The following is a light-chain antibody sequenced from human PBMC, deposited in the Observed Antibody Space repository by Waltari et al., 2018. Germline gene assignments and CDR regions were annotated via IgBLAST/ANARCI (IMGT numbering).Light chain of an antibody. J-gene: IGLJ2*01. Sequence: QSALTQPASVSGSPGQSITISCSGTSSDVGVYNYVSWYQQHPGEAPKLMIYGVTKRPSWFCTRFAGPKPGSTASLTISGLQAEDEADYYCSSYTTSNTVVFGGGTKLTVL. CDR3: SSYTTSNTVV. CDR2: GVT. CDR1: SSDVGVYNY. V-gene: IGLV2-14*01.